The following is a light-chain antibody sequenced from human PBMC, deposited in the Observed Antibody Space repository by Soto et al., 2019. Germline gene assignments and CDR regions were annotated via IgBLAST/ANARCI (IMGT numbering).Light chain of an antibody. CDR2: GAS. Sequence: EVVLTQSPVTLSLSPGERATLSCRASQGLSSNYLAWYQQKPGQAPRLLIYGASSRATGIPDRFSGSGSGTDFTLTISRLEPEDFAVYHCQQYGRSQGLTFGGGTKVEIK. V-gene: IGKV3-20*01. J-gene: IGKJ4*01. CDR1: QGLSSNY. CDR3: QQYGRSQGLT.